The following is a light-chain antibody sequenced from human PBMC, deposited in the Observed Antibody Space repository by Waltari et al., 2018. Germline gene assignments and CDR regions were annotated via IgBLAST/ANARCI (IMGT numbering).Light chain of an antibody. Sequence: QSALTQPASVSGSPGQSITISCTGTSSDGGGYNYVSWYQQHPGNVPKLLIFDVSNRPSGVSNRFSGSKSGNTASLTISGLQAEDESDYYCCSFTSRSTWVFGGGTKLTVL. V-gene: IGLV2-14*01. CDR2: DVS. CDR3: CSFTSRSTWV. J-gene: IGLJ3*02. CDR1: SSDGGGYNY.